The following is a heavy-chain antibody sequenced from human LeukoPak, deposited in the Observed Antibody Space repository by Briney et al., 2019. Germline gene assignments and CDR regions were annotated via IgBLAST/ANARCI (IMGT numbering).Heavy chain of an antibody. V-gene: IGHV1-18*01. D-gene: IGHD3-3*01. Sequence: GASVKVSCKASGYTFTSYGISWVRQAPGQGLEWMGWISAYNGNTNYVQKLQGRVTMTTDTSTSTAYMELRSLRSDDTAVYYCARDTRTQYYDFWSGYLSDAFDIWGQGTMVTVSS. CDR1: GYTFTSYG. CDR3: ARDTRTQYYDFWSGYLSDAFDI. CDR2: ISAYNGNT. J-gene: IGHJ3*02.